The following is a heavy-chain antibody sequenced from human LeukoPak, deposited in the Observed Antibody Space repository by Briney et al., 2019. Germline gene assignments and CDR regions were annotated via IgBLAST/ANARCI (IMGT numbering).Heavy chain of an antibody. D-gene: IGHD3-3*01. CDR2: IYYSGST. Sequence: SSETLSLTCTVSGGSISSYYWSWIRQPPGKELEWIGYIYYSGSTNYNPSLKSRVTISVDTSKNQFSLKLSSVTAADTAVYYCARDRNYDFWSGYYQEAFDIWGQGTMVTVSS. CDR1: GGSISSYY. V-gene: IGHV4-59*01. CDR3: ARDRNYDFWSGYYQEAFDI. J-gene: IGHJ3*02.